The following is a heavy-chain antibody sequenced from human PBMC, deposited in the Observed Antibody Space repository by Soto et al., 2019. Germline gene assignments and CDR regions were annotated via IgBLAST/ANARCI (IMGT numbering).Heavy chain of an antibody. CDR2: ISAHNGNT. CDR1: GYTFTSYG. D-gene: IGHD3-10*01. Sequence: QVHLVQSGAEVKKPGASVKVSCKASGYTFTSYGITWVRQAPGQGLEWMGWISAHNGNTDYAQKLQGRVIVTRDTSTSTAYMELRSLISADTAVYYCARGRYGAYWGQGALVTVSS. CDR3: ARGRYGAY. J-gene: IGHJ4*02. V-gene: IGHV1-18*01.